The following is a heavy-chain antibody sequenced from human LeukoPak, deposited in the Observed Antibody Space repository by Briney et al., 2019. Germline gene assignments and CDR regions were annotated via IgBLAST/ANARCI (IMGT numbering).Heavy chain of an antibody. CDR1: GYTFTSYY. CDR3: ARDLRRIVAAGTVGGSAFDY. Sequence: ASVKVSCKASGYTFTSYYMHWVRQAPGQGLEWMGIINPSGGSTSYAQKFQGRVTMTRDTSTSTVYMELSSLRSEDTAVYYCARDLRRIVAAGTVGGSAFDYWGQGTLVTVSS. J-gene: IGHJ4*02. CDR2: INPSGGST. D-gene: IGHD6-13*01. V-gene: IGHV1-46*03.